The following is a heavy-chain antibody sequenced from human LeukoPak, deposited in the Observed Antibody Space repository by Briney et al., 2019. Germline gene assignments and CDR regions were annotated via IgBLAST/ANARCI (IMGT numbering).Heavy chain of an antibody. V-gene: IGHV3-7*01. CDR1: GFTLSNRW. J-gene: IGHJ5*02. CDR3: ARDPFDL. CDR2: LKQGGSDK. Sequence: GGSLRLSCEASGFTLSNRWMTWVRQTPGKGLEWVATLKQGGSDKFYVDSVRGRFTISGDNAKNSLFLEMNSLRVGDTAVYYCARDPFDLWGQGTLVTVSS.